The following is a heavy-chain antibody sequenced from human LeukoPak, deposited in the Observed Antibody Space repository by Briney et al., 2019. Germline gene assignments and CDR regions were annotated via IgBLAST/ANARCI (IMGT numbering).Heavy chain of an antibody. CDR2: IYYSGST. V-gene: IGHV4-59*08. CDR3: ARRSLASFDY. CDR1: GGSISSYY. Sequence: SETLSLTCTVSGGSISSYYWSWIRQPPGKGLEWIGYIYYSGSTYYNPSLKSRVTISVDTSKNQFSLKLSSVTAADTAVLYCARRSLASFDYWGQGTLVTVSS. J-gene: IGHJ4*02.